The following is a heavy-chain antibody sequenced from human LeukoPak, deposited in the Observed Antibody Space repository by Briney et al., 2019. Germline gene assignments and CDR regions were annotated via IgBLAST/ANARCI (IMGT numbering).Heavy chain of an antibody. CDR3: ATSGWYLLPGVY. CDR2: IYHSGST. Sequence: PSETLSLTCAVSGGSISSRNWWSWVRQPPGKGLEWIGEIYHSGSTNYNPSLKTRVTISVDTSKNQFSLKLSSVTAADTAVYYCATSGWYLLPGVYWGQGTLVTVSS. D-gene: IGHD6-19*01. J-gene: IGHJ4*02. CDR1: GGSISSRNW. V-gene: IGHV4-4*02.